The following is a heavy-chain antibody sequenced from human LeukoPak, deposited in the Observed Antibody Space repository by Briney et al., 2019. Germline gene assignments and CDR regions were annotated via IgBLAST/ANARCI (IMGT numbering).Heavy chain of an antibody. Sequence: SETLSLTCAVYGGSFSGYYWSWIRQPPGKGLEWIGEINHSESTNYNPSLKSRVTISVDTSKNQFSLKLSSVTAADTAVYYCARGVAAAVDYYYYYMDVWGKGTTVTVSS. CDR3: ARGVAAAVDYYYYYMDV. J-gene: IGHJ6*03. D-gene: IGHD6-13*01. CDR2: INHSEST. V-gene: IGHV4-34*01. CDR1: GGSFSGYY.